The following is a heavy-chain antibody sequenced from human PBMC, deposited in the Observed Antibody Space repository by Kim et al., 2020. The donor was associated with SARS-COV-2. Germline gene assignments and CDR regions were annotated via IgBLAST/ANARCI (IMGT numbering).Heavy chain of an antibody. V-gene: IGHV3-21*01. CDR1: GFTFSSYS. D-gene: IGHD6-19*01. CDR3: ASSPGIAVAEAYFDY. J-gene: IGHJ4*02. CDR2: ISSSSSYI. Sequence: GGSLRLSCTASGFTFSSYSMNWVRQAPGKGLEWVSSISSSSSYIYYADSVKGRFTISRDNAKNSLYLQMNSLRAEDTAVYYCASSPGIAVAEAYFDYWGQGTLVTVSS.